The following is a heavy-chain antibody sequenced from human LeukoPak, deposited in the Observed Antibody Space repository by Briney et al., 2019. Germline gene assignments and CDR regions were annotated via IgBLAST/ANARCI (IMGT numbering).Heavy chain of an antibody. V-gene: IGHV3-7*01. CDR1: GFTFGAYW. J-gene: IGHJ4*02. CDR3: ATHKHYYGSSSYFDY. Sequence: GGSLRLSCAASGFTFGAYWMTWVRQAPGKGLEWVANIKKDGSEKYYVDSVKGRFTISRDNAKNSLYLQMNSLRAEDTAVYYCATHKHYYGSSSYFDYWGQGTLVTVSS. CDR2: IKKDGSEK. D-gene: IGHD3-22*01.